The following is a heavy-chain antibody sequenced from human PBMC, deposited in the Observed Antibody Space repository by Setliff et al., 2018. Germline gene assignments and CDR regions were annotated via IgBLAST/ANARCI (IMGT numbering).Heavy chain of an antibody. Sequence: GASVKVSCKASGATFSSYAISWVRQAPGQGLEWMGRIIPIFGTANYAQKFQGRVTITADKSTSTAYMELSSLRSEDTAVYYCARAPSSTVINWFDPWGQGTLVTAPQ. CDR3: ARAPSSTVINWFDP. CDR2: IIPIFGTA. D-gene: IGHD3-22*01. V-gene: IGHV1-69*06. CDR1: GATFSSYA. J-gene: IGHJ5*02.